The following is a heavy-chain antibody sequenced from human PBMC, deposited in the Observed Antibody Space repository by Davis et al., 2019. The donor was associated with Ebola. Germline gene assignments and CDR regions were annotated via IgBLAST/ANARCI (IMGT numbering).Heavy chain of an antibody. D-gene: IGHD3-9*01. CDR2: ISGSGGST. CDR3: ARLALSDYDILTGYSPFDY. CDR1: VITFSSYA. J-gene: IGHJ4*02. Sequence: PGGSLRLSCADSVITFSSYAMSWVRQAPGKGLEWVSAISGSGGSTYYADSVKGRFTISRDNSKNTLYLQMNSLRAEDTAVYYCARLALSDYDILTGYSPFDYWGQGTLVTVSS. V-gene: IGHV3-23*01.